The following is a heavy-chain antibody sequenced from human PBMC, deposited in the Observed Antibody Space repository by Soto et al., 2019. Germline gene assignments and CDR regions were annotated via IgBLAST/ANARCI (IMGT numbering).Heavy chain of an antibody. CDR2: INAGNGNT. D-gene: IGHD2-21*02. V-gene: IGHV1-3*01. CDR3: ARGFRGGDAAWFDP. CDR1: GYTFTSYA. Sequence: QVQLVQSGAEVKKPGASVKVSCKASGYTFTSYAMHWVRQAPGQRLEWMGWINAGNGNTKYSQKSQGRVTITRDTSASTAYMELSSLRSEDTAVYYCARGFRGGDAAWFDPWGQGTLVTVSS. J-gene: IGHJ5*02.